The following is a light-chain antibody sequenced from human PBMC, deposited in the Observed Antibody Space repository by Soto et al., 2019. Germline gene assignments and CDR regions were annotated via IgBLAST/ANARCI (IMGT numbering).Light chain of an antibody. CDR2: DDN. J-gene: IGLJ1*01. V-gene: IGLV1-51*01. CDR3: GSWDSSLSAYV. Sequence: QSVLTQPPSVSAAPGQKVTISCSGSSSNIGGNSVSWYQQLPGTAPKLLIYDDNKRPSGIPDRFSGSKPGTSATLGITEFQTGDEADYYCGSWDSSLSAYVFGTGTKVTVL. CDR1: SSNIGGNS.